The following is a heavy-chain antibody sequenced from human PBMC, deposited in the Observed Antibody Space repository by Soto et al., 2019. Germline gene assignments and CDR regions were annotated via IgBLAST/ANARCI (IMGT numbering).Heavy chain of an antibody. CDR2: ISGTDSST. CDR3: ARSLGDHWDEYYFDY. CDR1: GFTFTGYS. V-gene: IGHV3-23*01. D-gene: IGHD1-1*01. J-gene: IGHJ4*02. Sequence: VQVLESGGDLVQPGGCLRLSCAASGFTFTGYSMSWVRQAPGKGLEWVSGISGTDSSTYYADTVQGRFTISRDNSKNTLYLQMDSLRAEDTALYYCARSLGDHWDEYYFDYRGQGTLVSVSS.